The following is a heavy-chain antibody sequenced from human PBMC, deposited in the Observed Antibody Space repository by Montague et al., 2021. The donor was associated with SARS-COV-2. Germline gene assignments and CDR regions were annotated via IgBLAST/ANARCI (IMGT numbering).Heavy chain of an antibody. J-gene: IGHJ5*02. CDR1: GGPISGYY. CDR3: ARDRFIAGGRLPHGFDP. V-gene: IGHV4-59*01. Sequence: TLSITCSVSGGPISGYYWSWIRQSPGKGLERIGYIYYSGGTIYXPSXNILVIISVDTSKSQFSLKLSSVTAADTAVYYCARDRFIAGGRLPHGFDPWGQGTLVTVSS. CDR2: IYYSGGT. D-gene: IGHD6-13*01.